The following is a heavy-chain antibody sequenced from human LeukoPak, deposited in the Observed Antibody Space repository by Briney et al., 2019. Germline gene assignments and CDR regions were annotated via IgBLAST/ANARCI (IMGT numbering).Heavy chain of an antibody. CDR3: VKRYCSGGSCYQFDY. Sequence: PGGSLRLSCSASGFTFSNYAMHWVRQAPGKGLEYGSAISSNGANTYYADSVKGRVTISRDNSKNTLFLQLSSLRVEDTGVYYCVKRYCSGGSCYQFDYWGQGTLVIVSS. CDR1: GFTFSNYA. CDR2: ISSNGANT. V-gene: IGHV3-64D*09. J-gene: IGHJ4*02. D-gene: IGHD2-15*01.